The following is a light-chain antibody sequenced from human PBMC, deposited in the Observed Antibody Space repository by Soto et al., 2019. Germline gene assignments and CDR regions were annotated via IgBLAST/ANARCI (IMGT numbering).Light chain of an antibody. CDR3: VSFAGGTYV. CDR2: DVN. Sequence: QSVLTQPPSASGSPGQSVTISCIGTSSDVGGYIFVSWYQQHPGKVPKLIIYDVNKRPSGVPDRFSCSKYGNTASLTVSGLQAEDEGDYYCVSFAGGTYVFGTGTKVTVL. CDR1: SSDVGGYIF. J-gene: IGLJ1*01. V-gene: IGLV2-8*01.